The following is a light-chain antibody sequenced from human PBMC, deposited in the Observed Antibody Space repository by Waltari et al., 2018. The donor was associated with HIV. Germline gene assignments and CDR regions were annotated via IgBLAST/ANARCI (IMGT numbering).Light chain of an antibody. CDR1: SSNIGGNS. CDR2: RNN. CDR3: AAWDDSLSGLV. Sequence: QSVLTQPPSASGTPGQRVTISCSGSSSNIGGNSVYWYQQLPGTAPKLLIYRNNRRPSAVPDRFSGSKFGPSASLAISGLRSEDEADYYCAAWDDSLSGLVFGGGTKLTVL. J-gene: IGLJ3*02. V-gene: IGLV1-47*01.